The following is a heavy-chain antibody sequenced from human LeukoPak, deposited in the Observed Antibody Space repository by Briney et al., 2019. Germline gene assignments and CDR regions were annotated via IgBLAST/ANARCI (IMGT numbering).Heavy chain of an antibody. CDR2: INHSGST. J-gene: IGHJ4*02. CDR1: GGSFSDYY. V-gene: IGHV4-34*01. Sequence: AETLSLTCGVYGGSFSDYYWNWIRQPPGKGLEWIGEINHSGSTNYNPSLKSRVTISVDTSKNQFSLKLSSVTAADTAVYYCAIRTGYSSGWPFWGQGTLVNVSS. CDR3: AIRTGYSSGWPF. D-gene: IGHD6-19*01.